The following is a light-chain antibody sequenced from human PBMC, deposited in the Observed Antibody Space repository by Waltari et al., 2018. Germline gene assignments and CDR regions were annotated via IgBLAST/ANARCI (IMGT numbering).Light chain of an antibody. CDR1: WSNIGTNI. Sequence: QSLLTQPPSASGTPGPTVAIPCSGRWSNIGTNIVSGYQQLPGTAPKLLILSNTHVASGAPDRLSCSKAGTSASQAISGLQSEDEADYYCSAWDDSLNGHVIFGGGTKLTVL. V-gene: IGLV1-44*01. J-gene: IGLJ2*01. CDR3: SAWDDSLNGHVI. CDR2: SNT.